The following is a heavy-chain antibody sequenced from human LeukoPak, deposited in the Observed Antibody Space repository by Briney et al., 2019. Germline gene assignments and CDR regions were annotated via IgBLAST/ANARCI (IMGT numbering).Heavy chain of an antibody. Sequence: ASVKVSCKASGYTFTGYFMNWVRQAPGQGLEWMGWINPNSGCTNYAQKFQGRVTMTRDTSISTAYMELSKLRYDDTAVYYCARGGTPVFYYYMDVWGEGTTVTVSS. J-gene: IGHJ6*03. V-gene: IGHV1-2*02. CDR1: GYTFTGYF. D-gene: IGHD5/OR15-5a*01. CDR2: INPNSGCT. CDR3: ARGGTPVFYYYMDV.